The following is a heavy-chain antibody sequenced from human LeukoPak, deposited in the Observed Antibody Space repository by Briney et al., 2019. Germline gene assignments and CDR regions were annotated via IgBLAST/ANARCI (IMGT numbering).Heavy chain of an antibody. CDR2: ISGSGGST. CDR3: AKDEAVGTTINLLLDY. CDR1: GFTFSSYA. V-gene: IGHV3-23*01. Sequence: GGSLRLSCAASGFTFSSYAMSWVRQAPGKGLEWVSAISGSGGSTYYADSVKGRFTISRDNSKNTLYLQMKSLRVDDTAVYYCAKDEAVGTTINLLLDYWGQGTLVTVSS. D-gene: IGHD1-1*01. J-gene: IGHJ4*02.